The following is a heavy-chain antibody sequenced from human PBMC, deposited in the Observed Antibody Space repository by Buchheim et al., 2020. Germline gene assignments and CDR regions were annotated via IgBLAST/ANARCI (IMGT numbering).Heavy chain of an antibody. CDR2: IGWDDDN. Sequence: QVTLKESGPALVKPTQTLTLTCTFSGFSLSTSGVRVNWIRQRPGKALEWLARIGWDDDNFYASSLKTRLTISTATSKDQVVLRMTNMDPVDTATYFCARSGYGQNYFDYWGQGTL. CDR3: ARSGYGQNYFDY. CDR1: GFSLSTSGVR. D-gene: IGHD3-10*01. V-gene: IGHV2-70*04. J-gene: IGHJ4*02.